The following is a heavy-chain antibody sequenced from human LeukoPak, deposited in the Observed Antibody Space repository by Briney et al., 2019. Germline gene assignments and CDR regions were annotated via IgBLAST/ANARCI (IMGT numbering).Heavy chain of an antibody. CDR2: INHSGSS. CDR3: ARGEDGDYYFQH. V-gene: IGHV4-34*01. CDR1: GGSISDYY. Sequence: SETLSLTCSVSGGSISDYYWSWIRQPPGKGLEWIGEINHSGSSNYNPSLKSRVTISVDTSKNQFSLKLSSVTAADTAVYYCARGEDGDYYFQHWGQGTLVTVSS. D-gene: IGHD4-17*01. J-gene: IGHJ1*01.